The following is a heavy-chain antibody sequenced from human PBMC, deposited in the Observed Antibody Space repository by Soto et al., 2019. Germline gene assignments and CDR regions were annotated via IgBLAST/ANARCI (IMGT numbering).Heavy chain of an antibody. CDR3: ARVVVRAVIADY. J-gene: IGHJ4*02. V-gene: IGHV4-4*02. CDR2: ISHVGST. D-gene: IGHD3-10*01. Sequence: SETLSLTCVVSGGSISSNWWSWVRQPPGKGLEWIGEISHVGSTNYNPSLKSRVTISVDTSKNQFSLKLSSVTAADTAVYYCARVVVRAVIADYWGQGTLVTVSS. CDR1: GGSISSNW.